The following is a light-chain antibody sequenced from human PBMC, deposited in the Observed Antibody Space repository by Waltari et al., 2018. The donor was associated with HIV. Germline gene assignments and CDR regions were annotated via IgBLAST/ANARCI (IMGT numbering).Light chain of an antibody. V-gene: IGKV1-5*03. CDR3: QQYKTSSRT. Sequence: DIQMTQSPFTLSAHVGDRVAITCRASQTINFWLAWYQQKPGKAPKLLMYEASSLEIGVPSRFSGSGSGTEFTLTISSLQPDDSATYICQQYKTSSRTFGQGTKVDFK. J-gene: IGKJ1*01. CDR1: QTINFW. CDR2: EAS.